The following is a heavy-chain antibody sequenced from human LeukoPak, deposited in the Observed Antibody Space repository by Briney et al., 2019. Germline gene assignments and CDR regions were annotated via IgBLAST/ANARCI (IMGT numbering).Heavy chain of an antibody. J-gene: IGHJ4*02. CDR1: GFTFGNYW. Sequence: GGSLRLSRAASGFTFGNYWMPWVRQVPGKGLVWVSRINTDGSTITYADSVKGRFTISRDNAKNKVYLQMSSLRAEDTAVYYCARGDYGDYFDYWGQGTLIIVSS. D-gene: IGHD4-17*01. CDR2: INTDGSTI. CDR3: ARGDYGDYFDY. V-gene: IGHV3-74*01.